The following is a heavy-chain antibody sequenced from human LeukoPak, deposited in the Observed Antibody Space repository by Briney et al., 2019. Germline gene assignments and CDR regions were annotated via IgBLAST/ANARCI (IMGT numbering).Heavy chain of an antibody. CDR1: GFTFNSYW. Sequence: GGSLRLSCAASGFTFNSYWMHWVRQAPGKGLVWVSRISTDGSSAMYADSVKGRFTISRDNSKDTLYLQLSGLRAEDTAIYYCGKEFSSGWFFWGQGTLVSVSS. J-gene: IGHJ4*02. D-gene: IGHD6-13*01. V-gene: IGHV3-74*03. CDR2: ISTDGSSA. CDR3: GKEFSSGWFF.